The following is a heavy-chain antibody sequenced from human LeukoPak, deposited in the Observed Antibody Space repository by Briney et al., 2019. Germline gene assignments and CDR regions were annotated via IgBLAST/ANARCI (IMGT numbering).Heavy chain of an antibody. CDR3: AKDRNYYDSSGYFDY. CDR1: GFTFSSNG. CDR2: IQNDGNNK. J-gene: IGHJ4*02. V-gene: IGHV3-30*02. D-gene: IGHD3-22*01. Sequence: PGGSLRLSCAASGFTFSSNGMHWVRQAPGKGLEWVAFIQNDGNNKKYGDSVKGRFTISRDNSMNTLYLQMNSLRPEDTAVYYCAKDRNYYDSSGYFDYWGQGTLVTVSS.